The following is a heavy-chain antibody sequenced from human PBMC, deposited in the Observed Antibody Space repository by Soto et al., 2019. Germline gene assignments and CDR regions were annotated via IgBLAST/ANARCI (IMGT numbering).Heavy chain of an antibody. J-gene: IGHJ4*02. CDR1: GGSISSGGYY. CDR2: IYYSGST. D-gene: IGHD6-13*01. Sequence: SETLSLTCTVSGGSISSGGYYWSWIRQHPGKGLEWIGYIYYSGSTYYNPSLKSRVTISVDTSKNQFSLKLSSVTAADTAVYYCARVKARGPQLDFDYWGQGTLVTVSS. CDR3: ARVKARGPQLDFDY. V-gene: IGHV4-31*03.